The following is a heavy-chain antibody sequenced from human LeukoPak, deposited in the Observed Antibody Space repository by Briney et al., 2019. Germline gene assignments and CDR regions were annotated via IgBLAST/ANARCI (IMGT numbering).Heavy chain of an antibody. J-gene: IGHJ4*02. V-gene: IGHV4-59*12. CDR1: GGSMSSYY. CDR3: ARDATAGNFDY. D-gene: IGHD6-13*01. Sequence: SETLSLTCIVSGGSMSSYYWSWIRQPPGKGLEYIGYIYYTGSTYYNPSLKSRVTISVDTSKRQFSLRLSSVSAADTAVYYCARDATAGNFDYWGQGTLVTVSS. CDR2: IYYTGST.